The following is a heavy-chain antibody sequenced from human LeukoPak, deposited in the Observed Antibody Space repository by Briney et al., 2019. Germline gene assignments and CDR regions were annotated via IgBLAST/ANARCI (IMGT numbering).Heavy chain of an antibody. CDR2: ISYDGSDK. D-gene: IGHD6-13*01. CDR3: ARDGDQQGEYFQH. CDR1: GFTLSTNS. Sequence: GGSLRLSCAASGFTLSTNSMHWVRQAPGKGLEWLAVISYDGSDKYYADSVKGRFTISRGSSKNTVYLQMNSLRPEDTAVYSCARDGDQQGEYFQHWGQGTLVTVSS. V-gene: IGHV3-30-3*01. J-gene: IGHJ1*01.